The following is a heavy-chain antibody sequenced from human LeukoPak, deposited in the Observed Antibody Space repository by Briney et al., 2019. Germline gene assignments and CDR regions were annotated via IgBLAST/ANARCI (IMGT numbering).Heavy chain of an antibody. CDR1: GFTFSSYG. CDR3: AKSTSSWYLGY. V-gene: IGHV3-30*18. CDR2: ISYDGSNK. J-gene: IGHJ4*02. Sequence: GRSLRLSCAASGFTFSSYGMHWVRPAAGKGLEWVAVISYDGSNKYYADSVKGRFTISRDNSKNTLYLQMNSLRAEDTAVYYCAKSTSSWYLGYWGQGTLVTVSS. D-gene: IGHD6-13*01.